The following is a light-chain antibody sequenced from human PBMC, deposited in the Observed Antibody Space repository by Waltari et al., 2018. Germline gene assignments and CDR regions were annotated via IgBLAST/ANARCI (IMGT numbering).Light chain of an antibody. V-gene: IGKV1-9*01. J-gene: IGKJ5*01. CDR2: AAS. Sequence: DIQLTQSPSFLSASVGDRVTITCRASQGISSSLAWYHQKPGKAPTLLIYAASTLQSGVPSRFSGSGSGTEFTLTISSLQPEDFATYYCQQFNSYPITFGQGTRLEIK. CDR3: QQFNSYPIT. CDR1: QGISSS.